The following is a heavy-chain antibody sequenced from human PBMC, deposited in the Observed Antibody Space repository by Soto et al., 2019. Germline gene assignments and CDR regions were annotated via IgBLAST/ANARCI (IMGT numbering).Heavy chain of an antibody. V-gene: IGHV4-61*01. CDR1: GGSVSSGSYF. J-gene: IGHJ6*02. CDR3: AGDYSSSSTYYYYYGMDV. D-gene: IGHD6-6*01. Sequence: QVQLQESGPGLVKPSETLSLTCTVSGGSVSSGSYFWSLIRQHPGKGLEWIGYIYYSGSTNYNPSLKSRVTRSVDTSKNQFSLKLSSGPAADTAVYYCAGDYSSSSTYYYYYGMDVWGQGTTVTVSS. CDR2: IYYSGST.